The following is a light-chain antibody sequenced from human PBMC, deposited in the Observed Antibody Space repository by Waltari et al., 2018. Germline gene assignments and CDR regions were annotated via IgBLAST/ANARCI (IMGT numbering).Light chain of an antibody. Sequence: EIVLTQSPGTLALSPVERATLSCRARQSVGRALAWSQQKPGQAPRLLIYDASSRATGISDKFSGSGSGTDFSLTISRVELEDFAVYFCQMYVRLPVTFGQGTKVEVK. J-gene: IGKJ1*01. CDR1: QSVGRA. V-gene: IGKV3-20*01. CDR2: DAS. CDR3: QMYVRLPVT.